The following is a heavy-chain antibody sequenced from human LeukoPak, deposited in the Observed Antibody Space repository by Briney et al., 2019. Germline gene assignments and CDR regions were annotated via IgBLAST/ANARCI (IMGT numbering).Heavy chain of an antibody. CDR3: ARHFRKDYPDSGSSQYFHYIDV. Sequence: PSATLSLTCDVSGGSMSDHYWSWIRQPPGMTLEWIGYIYATGTTNYNPSLKGRVTISLDTSKNHLSLRLRSVTAADAALYYCARHFRKDYPDSGSSQYFHYIDVWGKGTTVTVSS. V-gene: IGHV4-4*09. CDR1: GGSMSDHY. J-gene: IGHJ6*03. D-gene: IGHD3-10*01. CDR2: IYATGTT.